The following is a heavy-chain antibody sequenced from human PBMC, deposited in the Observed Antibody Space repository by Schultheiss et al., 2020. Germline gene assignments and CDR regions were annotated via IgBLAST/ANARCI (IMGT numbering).Heavy chain of an antibody. CDR1: GFTFGDYA. D-gene: IGHD3-22*01. CDR2: IRSKAYGGTT. V-gene: IGHV3-49*04. CDR3: TRDQGDYDSSGYNDY. Sequence: GGSLRLSCTASGFTFGDYAMSWVRQAPGKGLEWLGFIRSKAYGGTTEYAASVKGRFTISRDDSKSIAYLQMNSLKTEDTAVYYCTRDQGDYDSSGYNDYWGQGTLVNVSS. J-gene: IGHJ4*02.